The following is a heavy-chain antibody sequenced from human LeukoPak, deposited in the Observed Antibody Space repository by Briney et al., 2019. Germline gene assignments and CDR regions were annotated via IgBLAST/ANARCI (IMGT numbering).Heavy chain of an antibody. D-gene: IGHD6-13*01. J-gene: IGHJ4*02. CDR1: GFKFWNNG. V-gene: IGHV3-33*06. CDR2: IWYDGSHE. CDR3: AKGILTKQQLVDH. Sequence: PGGSLRLSCAASGFKFWNNGMHWVRQAPGKGLEWVAAIWYDGSHEFYADSVKGRFTISRDNSKSTLYLQMNSLRVEDTAVYYCAKGILTKQQLVDHWGQGTLVTVSS.